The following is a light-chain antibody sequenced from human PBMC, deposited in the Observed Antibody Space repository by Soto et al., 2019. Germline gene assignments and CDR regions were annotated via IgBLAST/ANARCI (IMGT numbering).Light chain of an antibody. CDR3: QQYTNWPPWT. CDR1: QSVSNN. V-gene: IGKV3-15*01. Sequence: ILMTQSPATLSVSPGERATLSGRASQSVSNNLAWYQQKPGQAPTLLIYDASTSATGIPARFSGSGSGTEFTLNISGLQSEDFAVYYGQQYTNWPPWTFGRGTKVEIK. CDR2: DAS. J-gene: IGKJ1*01.